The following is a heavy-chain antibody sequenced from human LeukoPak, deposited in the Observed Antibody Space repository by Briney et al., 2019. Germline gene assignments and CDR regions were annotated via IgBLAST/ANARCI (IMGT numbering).Heavy chain of an antibody. V-gene: IGHV3-74*01. Sequence: GGSLRLSCAASGFTFSSFWMHWVRQPPGQGLVWVSRINEDGRSTDYADSVKGRFTISRDNAKNTLYLQLNSLRAEDTAVYYCARDLRGTQDYWGQGTLVTVSS. J-gene: IGHJ4*02. D-gene: IGHD3-16*01. CDR2: INEDGRST. CDR3: ARDLRGTQDY. CDR1: GFTFSSFW.